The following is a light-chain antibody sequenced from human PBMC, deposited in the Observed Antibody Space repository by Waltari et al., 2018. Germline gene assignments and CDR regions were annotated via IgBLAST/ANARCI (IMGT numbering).Light chain of an antibody. CDR1: QSVGRT. V-gene: IGKV3-20*01. CDR3: QHYVRLPVT. Sequence: VLTQCPCTFPLRPGARSIRSCRASQSVGRTLAWYQQKPGQAPRLLIYGASNRATGIPDRFSGSGSGTDFSLTISRLEPEDFSVYYCQHYVRLPVTFGQGTRVEI. CDR2: GAS. J-gene: IGKJ1*01.